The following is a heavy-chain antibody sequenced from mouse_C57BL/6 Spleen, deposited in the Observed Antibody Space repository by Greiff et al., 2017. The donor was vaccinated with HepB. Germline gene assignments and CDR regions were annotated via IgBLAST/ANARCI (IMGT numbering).Heavy chain of an antibody. J-gene: IGHJ2*01. CDR1: GYTFTSYW. D-gene: IGHD1-1*02. CDR3: ARYGSYPYYFDY. CDR2: IDPSDSYT. V-gene: IGHV1-69*01. Sequence: QVHVKQPGAELVMPGASVKLSCKASGYTFTSYWMHWVKQRPGQGLEWIGEIDPSDSYTNYNQKFKGKSTLTVDKSSSTAYMQLSSLTSGDSAVYYCARYGSYPYYFDYWGQGTTLTVSS.